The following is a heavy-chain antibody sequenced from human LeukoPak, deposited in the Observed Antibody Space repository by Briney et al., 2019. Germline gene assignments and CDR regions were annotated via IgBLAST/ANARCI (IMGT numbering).Heavy chain of an antibody. Sequence: ASVKVSCKASGYTFTGYYMHWVRQAPGQGLEWMGWINPNSGGTNYAQKFQGWVTMTRDTSISTAYMELSRLRSDDTAVYYCARGGGEDHADAFDIRGQGTMVTVSS. J-gene: IGHJ3*02. CDR2: INPNSGGT. V-gene: IGHV1-2*04. CDR1: GYTFTGYY. CDR3: ARGGGEDHADAFDI. D-gene: IGHD2-21*01.